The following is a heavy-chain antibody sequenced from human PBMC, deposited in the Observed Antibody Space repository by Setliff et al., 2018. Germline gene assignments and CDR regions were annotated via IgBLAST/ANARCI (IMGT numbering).Heavy chain of an antibody. CDR2: INHTGTT. CDR3: VRTDYSDGRYSMDV. D-gene: IGHD6-19*01. J-gene: IGHJ6*03. CDR1: GGTFSYYY. Sequence: PSETLSLTCAASGGTFSYYYWTWIRQPPGKGLEWVGEINHTGTTKYNPSPQSRVTISIDTSKDQFSLTVTSVTAADTAMYYCVRTDYSDGRYSMDVWGKGTTVTVSS. V-gene: IGHV4-34*01.